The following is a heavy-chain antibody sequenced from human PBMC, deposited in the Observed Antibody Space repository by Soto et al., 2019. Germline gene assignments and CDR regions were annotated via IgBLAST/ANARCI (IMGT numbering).Heavy chain of an antibody. J-gene: IGHJ4*02. CDR1: GFTFSSYS. CDR3: AREVVPAAITTDY. D-gene: IGHD2-2*01. Sequence: GGSLRLSCAASGFTFSSYSMNWVRQAPGKGLEWVSSISSSSSYIYYADSVKGRFTISRGKAKNSLYLQMNSLRAEDTAVYYCAREVVPAAITTDYWGQGTLVTVSS. V-gene: IGHV3-21*01. CDR2: ISSSSSYI.